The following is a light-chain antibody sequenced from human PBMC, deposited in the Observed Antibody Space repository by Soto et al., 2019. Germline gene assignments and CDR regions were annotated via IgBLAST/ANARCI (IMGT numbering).Light chain of an antibody. J-gene: IGKJ2*01. CDR3: QQHTSHPRT. CDR1: QAIFNY. V-gene: IGKV1-9*01. CDR2: GAS. Sequence: DIELTQSPIFLSASVGDRVTLSCRASQAIFNYFAWYHQKPGNPPNLLIFGASTLQSGVPSRCSGSGSGKGFTATISSLQHEDFANYYCQQHTSHPRTFGQGTKMEIK.